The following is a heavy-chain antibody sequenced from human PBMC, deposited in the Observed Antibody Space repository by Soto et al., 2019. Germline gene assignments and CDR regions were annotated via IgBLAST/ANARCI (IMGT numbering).Heavy chain of an antibody. Sequence: ASVKVSCKASGYTFTCYAMHWVRQAPGQRLEWMGWINAGNGNTKYSQKFQGRVTITRDTSASTAYMELSSLRSEDTAVYYCARGGGWYVWFDPWGQGTLVTVSS. CDR2: INAGNGNT. CDR3: ARGGGWYVWFDP. CDR1: GYTFTCYA. D-gene: IGHD6-19*01. V-gene: IGHV1-3*01. J-gene: IGHJ5*02.